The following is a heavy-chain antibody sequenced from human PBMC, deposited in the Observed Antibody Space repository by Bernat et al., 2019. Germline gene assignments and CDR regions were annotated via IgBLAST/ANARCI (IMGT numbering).Heavy chain of an antibody. CDR3: ASRILRDGGVRYYYYYYMDV. Sequence: QVQLVESGGGVVQPGRSLRLSCAASGFTFSSYAMHWVRQAPGKGLEWVAVISYDGSNKYYADSVKGRFTISRDNSKNTLYLQMNSLRSEDTAVYYCASRILRDGGVRYYYYYYMDVWGKGTTVTVSS. CDR1: GFTFSSYA. V-gene: IGHV3-30-3*01. CDR2: ISYDGSNK. D-gene: IGHD1-26*01. J-gene: IGHJ6*03.